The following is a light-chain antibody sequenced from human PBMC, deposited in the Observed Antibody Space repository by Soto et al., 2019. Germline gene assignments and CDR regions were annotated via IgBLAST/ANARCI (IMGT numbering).Light chain of an antibody. V-gene: IGKV3-20*01. CDR2: GAS. CDR3: QQYGSSWWT. Sequence: MVLTQSPGTRSWSPLEVGTRAVMASQSVSSNLAWYQQKPGQAPRLLIYGASTRATGIPARFSGSGSGTEFTLTISRLEPEDFAVYYCQQYGSSWWTFGQGTKVDI. CDR1: QSVSSN. J-gene: IGKJ1*01.